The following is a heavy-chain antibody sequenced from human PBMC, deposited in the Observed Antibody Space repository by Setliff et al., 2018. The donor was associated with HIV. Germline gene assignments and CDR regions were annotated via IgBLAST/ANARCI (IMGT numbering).Heavy chain of an antibody. V-gene: IGHV3-21*01. CDR1: GFAFNDYY. D-gene: IGHD1-7*01. J-gene: IGHJ6*03. Sequence: PGGSLRLSCVSSGFAFNDYYMTWVRQAPGKGLEWVSSISHSSRYTYYVDSLKGRFTISRDNAQNSLSLQMNSLRAEDTAVYYCARVDRELSGTFCHMGVWGKGTTVTVSS. CDR2: ISHSSRYT. CDR3: ARVDRELSGTFCHMGV.